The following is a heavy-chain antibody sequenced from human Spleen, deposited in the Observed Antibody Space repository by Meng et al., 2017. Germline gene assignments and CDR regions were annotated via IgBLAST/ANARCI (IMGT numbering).Heavy chain of an antibody. D-gene: IGHD2-15*01. CDR1: VWFFSGYL. Sequence: QVQLQESGPGLVKPSQTLSLNYAVYVWFFSGYLWGWIRQPPGKGLEWIGEINHSGSTNYNPSLKRLVTISVDTSKNQFSLKLSSVTAADTAVYYCARARRILHSRLVAGWFDPWGQGTLVTVYS. V-gene: IGHV4-34*09. J-gene: IGHJ5*02. CDR3: ARARRILHSRLVAGWFDP. CDR2: INHSGST.